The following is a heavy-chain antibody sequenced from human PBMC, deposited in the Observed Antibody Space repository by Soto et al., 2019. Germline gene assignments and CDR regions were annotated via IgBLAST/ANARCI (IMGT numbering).Heavy chain of an antibody. CDR1: GGSISSGGYS. V-gene: IGHV4-61*08. CDR3: ARRGYGPGFPYYYGMDV. D-gene: IGHD3-10*01. J-gene: IGHJ6*02. Sequence: SETLSLTCAVSGGSISSGGYSWSWIRQPPGKGLEWIGYIYHSGSTNYNPSLKSRVTMSVDTPKNQFSLKLSSVTAADTAVYYCARRGYGPGFPYYYGMDVWGQGTTVTVSS. CDR2: IYHSGST.